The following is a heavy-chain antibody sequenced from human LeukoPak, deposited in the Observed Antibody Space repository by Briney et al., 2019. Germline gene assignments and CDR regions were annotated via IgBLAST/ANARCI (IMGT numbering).Heavy chain of an antibody. D-gene: IGHD6-13*01. CDR2: IKSDGSST. Sequence: GGSLRISCATSGLTFITCWMHWFRQAPGRGLVWFSRIKSDGSSTTYADSVKGRSTTSRDNAKLTLSLQMNSLRAEDTAVYYCARDQYSSTWYRGVFDTWGQGKMVAVSS. V-gene: IGHV3-74*03. J-gene: IGHJ3*02. CDR3: ARDQYSSTWYRGVFDT. CDR1: GLTFITCW.